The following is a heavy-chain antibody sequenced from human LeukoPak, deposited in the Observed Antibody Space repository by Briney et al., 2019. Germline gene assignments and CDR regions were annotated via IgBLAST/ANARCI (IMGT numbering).Heavy chain of an antibody. Sequence: VASVKVSCKASGYTFTSYGISWVRQAPGQGLEWMGWISAYNGNTNYAQKLQGRVTMTTDTSTSTAYMELRSLRSDDTAVYYCAREYCSGGSCYSSFDYWGQGTLVTVSS. CDR2: ISAYNGNT. V-gene: IGHV1-18*01. CDR1: GYTFTSYG. J-gene: IGHJ4*02. D-gene: IGHD2-15*01. CDR3: AREYCSGGSCYSSFDY.